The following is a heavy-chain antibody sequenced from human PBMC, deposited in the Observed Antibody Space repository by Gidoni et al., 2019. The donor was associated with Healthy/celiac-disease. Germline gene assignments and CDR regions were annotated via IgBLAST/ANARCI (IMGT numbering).Heavy chain of an antibody. CDR2: IKQDGSEK. Sequence: EVQLVESGGGLVQPGGSLRLSCGASGLTFSWYWMSWVRQAPGKGLEWVANIKQDGSEKYYVDSVKGRFTISRDNAKNSLYLQMNSLRAEDTAVYYCARDGIEYSSSSLDYWGQGTLVTVSS. CDR3: ARDGIEYSSSSLDY. CDR1: GLTFSWYW. D-gene: IGHD6-6*01. J-gene: IGHJ4*02. V-gene: IGHV3-7*01.